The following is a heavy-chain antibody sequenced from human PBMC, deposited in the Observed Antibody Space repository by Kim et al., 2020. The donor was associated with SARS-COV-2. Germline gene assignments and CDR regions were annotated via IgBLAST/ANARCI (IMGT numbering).Heavy chain of an antibody. V-gene: IGHV3-53*04. CDR1: GFTVSSNY. CDR2: IYSGGST. Sequence: GGSLRLSCAASGFTVSSNYMSWVRQAPGKGLELVSVIYSGGSTYYADSVKGRFTISRHNSKNTLYLQMNRLRAEDTAVYYCAREGGGEWEPYFDYWGQGTLVTVSS. CDR3: AREGGGEWEPYFDY. D-gene: IGHD3-10*01. J-gene: IGHJ4*02.